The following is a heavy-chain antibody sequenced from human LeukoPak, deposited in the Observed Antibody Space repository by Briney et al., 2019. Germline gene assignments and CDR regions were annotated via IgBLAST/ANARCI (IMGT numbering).Heavy chain of an antibody. J-gene: IGHJ5*02. CDR2: ISYYGST. V-gene: IGHV4-38-2*02. CDR3: VREGAVPGIDP. CDR1: GYSITSGFS. Sequence: SETLSLTCAVSGYSITSGFSWGWLRQPPGKGLEWIAAISYYGSTNYQSILQSRLTISRDTSKNEFSLRLTSVTASDTAVYYCVREGAVPGIDPWGQGTLVTVSS. D-gene: IGHD3-16*01.